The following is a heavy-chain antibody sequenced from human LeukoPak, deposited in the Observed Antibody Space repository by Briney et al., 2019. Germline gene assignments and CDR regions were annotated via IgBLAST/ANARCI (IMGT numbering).Heavy chain of an antibody. V-gene: IGHV4-39*01. Sequence: PSETLSLTCTVSGGSISSSSYYWGWIRQPPGKGLEWIGSIYYSGSTYYNPSLKSRVTISVDTSKNQFSLKLSSVTAADTAVYYCARPEGSGWYVGNWFDPWGQGTLVTVSS. J-gene: IGHJ5*02. CDR3: ARPEGSGWYVGNWFDP. CDR2: IYYSGST. D-gene: IGHD6-19*01. CDR1: GGSISSSSYY.